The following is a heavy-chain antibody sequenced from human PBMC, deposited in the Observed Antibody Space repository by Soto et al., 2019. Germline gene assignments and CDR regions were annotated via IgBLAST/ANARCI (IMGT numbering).Heavy chain of an antibody. J-gene: IGHJ5*02. CDR3: ARDLLYYYGSGSPNWFDP. Sequence: QVQLVQSGAEVKKPGASVKVSCKASGYTFTSYGIIWVRQAPGQGLEWMGWISAYNGNTNYAQKLQGRVTMTTDTSTSTAYMELRSLRSDDTAVYYCARDLLYYYGSGSPNWFDPWGQGTLVTVSS. V-gene: IGHV1-18*01. CDR1: GYTFTSYG. D-gene: IGHD3-10*01. CDR2: ISAYNGNT.